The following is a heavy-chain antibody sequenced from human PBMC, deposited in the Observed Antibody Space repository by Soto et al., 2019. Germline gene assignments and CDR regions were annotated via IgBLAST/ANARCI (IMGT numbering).Heavy chain of an antibody. CDR2: ISYDGSNK. CDR3: AREVIEVVVPAAIHVGMDV. D-gene: IGHD2-2*01. J-gene: IGHJ6*02. CDR1: GFTFSSYA. V-gene: IGHV3-30-3*01. Sequence: PGGSLRLSWAASGFTFSSYAMHWVRQAPGKGLEWVAVISYDGSNKYYADSVKGRFTISRDNSKNTLYLQMNSLRAEDTAVYYCAREVIEVVVPAAIHVGMDVWGQGTTVTVSS.